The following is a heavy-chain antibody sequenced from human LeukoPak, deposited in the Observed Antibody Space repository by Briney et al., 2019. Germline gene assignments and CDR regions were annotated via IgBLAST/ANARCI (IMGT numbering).Heavy chain of an antibody. D-gene: IGHD6-13*01. CDR2: ISSSGYNM. J-gene: IGHJ4*02. CDR1: GFTFSIYH. V-gene: IGHV3-48*02. Sequence: GGSLRLSCAASGFTFSIYHMNWVRQAPGKGLEWVSYISSSGYNMYYADSVKGRFTITRDNAKNSLHLQMNSLRDEDTAVYYCVRRASSSSWTSLYYFDYWGQGTLVAVSS. CDR3: VRRASSSSWTSLYYFDY.